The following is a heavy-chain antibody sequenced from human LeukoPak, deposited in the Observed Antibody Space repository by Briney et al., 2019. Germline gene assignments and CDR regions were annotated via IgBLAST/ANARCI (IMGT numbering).Heavy chain of an antibody. D-gene: IGHD6-19*01. CDR3: ARVKGSGWYEVDY. Sequence: GGSLRLSCAASGFTFSSYEMNWVRQAPGKGLEWVSYISSGGTTLYYADSVKGRFTISRDNVKNSLYLQMNSLSAEDTGVYYCARVKGSGWYEVDYWGQGTLVTVSS. CDR1: GFTFSSYE. CDR2: ISSGGTTL. V-gene: IGHV3-48*03. J-gene: IGHJ4*02.